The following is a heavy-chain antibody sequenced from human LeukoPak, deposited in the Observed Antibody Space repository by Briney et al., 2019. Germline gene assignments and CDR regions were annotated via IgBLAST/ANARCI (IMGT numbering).Heavy chain of an antibody. D-gene: IGHD3-10*01. CDR2: ISSSSSTI. V-gene: IGHV3-48*04. CDR3: ARDEFVGSGPHTWDY. CDR1: GFTFSSYS. J-gene: IGHJ4*02. Sequence: RSGGSLRLSCAASGFTFSSYSMNWVRQAPGKGLEWVSYISSSSSTIYYADSVKGRFTISRDNAKNSLYLQMNSLRAEDTAVYYCARDEFVGSGPHTWDYWGQGTLVTVSS.